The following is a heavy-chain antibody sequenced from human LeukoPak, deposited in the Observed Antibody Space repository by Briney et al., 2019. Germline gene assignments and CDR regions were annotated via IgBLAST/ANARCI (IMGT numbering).Heavy chain of an antibody. V-gene: IGHV3-21*01. Sequence: GSLRLSCAASGFTFSSCGFNWVRQAPGKGLEWVSSIGPTGTDRYYADSVRGRFTISRDNAKNSTYLQMDSLRDEDTAVYYCATETIGRHYDYWGQGTLLTVSS. D-gene: IGHD1-14*01. CDR3: ATETIGRHYDY. CDR2: IGPTGTDR. CDR1: GFTFSSCG. J-gene: IGHJ4*02.